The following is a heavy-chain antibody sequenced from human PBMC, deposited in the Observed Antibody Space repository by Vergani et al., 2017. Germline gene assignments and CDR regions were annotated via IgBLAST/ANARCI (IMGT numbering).Heavy chain of an antibody. Sequence: QVELQESGPGLVKPSETLSLTCTVSGGSISSYYWRWIRQPPGKGLEWIGYIYYSGSTNYNPSLKSRVTISIDTSKNQFSLKLSSVTAADTAVYYCACRPFYVSGWYIYKYYGMDVWGQGTTVTVSS. CDR1: GGSISSYY. V-gene: IGHV4-59*01. CDR3: ACRPFYVSGWYIYKYYGMDV. D-gene: IGHD6-19*01. CDR2: IYYSGST. J-gene: IGHJ6*02.